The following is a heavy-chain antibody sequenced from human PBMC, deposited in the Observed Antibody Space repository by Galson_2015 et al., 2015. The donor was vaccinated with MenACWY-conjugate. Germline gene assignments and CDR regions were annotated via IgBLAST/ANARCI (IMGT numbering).Heavy chain of an antibody. CDR2: INPGGSST. CDR1: GFIFNTYW. Sequence: SLRLSCAASGFIFNTYWMHWVRHAPGKGLVWVSRINPGGSSTTYADSVKDRFTISRDNAKNTLYLQMNSLRPEDTAVFYCAKSRGASFSFDSWGQGTLVPVSS. V-gene: IGHV3-74*01. D-gene: IGHD1-26*01. J-gene: IGHJ4*02. CDR3: AKSRGASFSFDS.